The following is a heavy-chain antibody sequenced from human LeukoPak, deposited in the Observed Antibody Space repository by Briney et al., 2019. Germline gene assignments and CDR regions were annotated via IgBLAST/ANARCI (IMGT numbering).Heavy chain of an antibody. CDR1: GSSISNYY. Sequence: SETLSLTCTVSGSSISNYYWNWIRQPPGKGPEWIWYIYYSGGSNYNASLKRRVTISVDTSKNQFSLKLSSVTAVATALSSCATDPVGDYGGNSGFDYWGQGSLVTVSS. J-gene: IGHJ4*02. CDR2: IYYSGGS. CDR3: ATDPVGDYGGNSGFDY. D-gene: IGHD4-23*01. V-gene: IGHV4-59*01.